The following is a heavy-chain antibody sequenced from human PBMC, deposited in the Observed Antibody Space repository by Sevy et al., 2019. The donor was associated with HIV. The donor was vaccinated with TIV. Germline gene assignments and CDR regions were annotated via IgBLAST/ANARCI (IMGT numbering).Heavy chain of an antibody. CDR1: GFTFSSYG. D-gene: IGHD1-26*01. CDR2: IWYDGSNK. V-gene: IGHV3-33*01. Sequence: GGSLRLSCAASGFTFSSYGMHWVRQAPGKGLEWVAVIWYDGSNKYYADSVKGRFTITRDNSKNTLYLQMNSLRADDTAVYYCARDLKTYGSATGSDAFDIWGQGTMVTVSS. J-gene: IGHJ3*02. CDR3: ARDLKTYGSATGSDAFDI.